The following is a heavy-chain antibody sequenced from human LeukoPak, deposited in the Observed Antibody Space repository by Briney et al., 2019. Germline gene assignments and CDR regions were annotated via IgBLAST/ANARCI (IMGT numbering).Heavy chain of an antibody. D-gene: IGHD1-14*01. CDR2: TKQDGGDK. Sequence: GSLRLSCAASGFTFTSYWMSWVRQAPGKGLEWVATTKQDGGDKYYVDSVKGRFTISRDNAKNSLYLQMNSLRAEDTAVYFCARGGTKTTPDFDSWGQGTLVTVSS. V-gene: IGHV3-7*01. CDR1: GFTFTSYW. J-gene: IGHJ4*02. CDR3: ARGGTKTTPDFDS.